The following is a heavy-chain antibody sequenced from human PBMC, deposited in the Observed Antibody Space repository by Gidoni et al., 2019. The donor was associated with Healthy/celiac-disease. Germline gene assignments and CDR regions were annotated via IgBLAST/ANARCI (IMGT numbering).Heavy chain of an antibody. CDR1: GFTFSSYA. V-gene: IGHV3-23*01. D-gene: IGHD3-3*01. J-gene: IGHJ4*02. CDR3: AKEGDFWSGYPRVSGDYFDY. CDR2: ISGSGGST. Sequence: EVQLLESGGGLVQPGGSLRLSCAASGFTFSSYAMSWVRQAPGKGLEWVSAISGSGGSTYYADSVKGRFTISRDNSKNTLYLQMNSLRAEDTAVYYCAKEGDFWSGYPRVSGDYFDYWGQGTLVTVSS.